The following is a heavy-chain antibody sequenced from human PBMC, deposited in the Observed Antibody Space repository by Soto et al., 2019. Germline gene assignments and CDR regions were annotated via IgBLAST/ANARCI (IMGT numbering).Heavy chain of an antibody. CDR2: IYPGDSDT. CDR3: ARHNIGSGWYGGASTGPLKVYYYGMDV. V-gene: IGHV5-51*01. CDR1: GYSFTSYR. Sequence: PGESLKISCKGSGYSFTSYRIGWVRQMPGKGLEWMGIIYPGDSDTRYSPSFQGQVTISADKSISTAYLQWSSLKASDTAMYYCARHNIGSGWYGGASTGPLKVYYYGMDVWGQGTTVTVSS. D-gene: IGHD6-19*01. J-gene: IGHJ6*02.